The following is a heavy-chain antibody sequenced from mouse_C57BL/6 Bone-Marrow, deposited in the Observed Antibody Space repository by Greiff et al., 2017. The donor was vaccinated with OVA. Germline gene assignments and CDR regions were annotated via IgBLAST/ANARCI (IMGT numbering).Heavy chain of an antibody. CDR2: ISNGGGST. D-gene: IGHD1-1*01. CDR3: ARLPITTVDAMDY. J-gene: IGHJ4*01. Sequence: EVMLVESGGGLVQPGGSLKLSCAASGFTFSDYYMYWVRQTPEKRLEWVAYISNGGGSTYYPDTVKGRFTISRDNAKNTLYLQMSRLKSEDTAMYYCARLPITTVDAMDYWGQGTSVTVSS. CDR1: GFTFSDYY. V-gene: IGHV5-12*01.